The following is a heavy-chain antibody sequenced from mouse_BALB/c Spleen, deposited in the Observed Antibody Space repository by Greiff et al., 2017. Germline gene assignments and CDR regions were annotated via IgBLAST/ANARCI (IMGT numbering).Heavy chain of an antibody. J-gene: IGHJ2*01. V-gene: IGHV3-2*02. CDR2: ISYSGST. Sequence: EVQLQESGPGLVKPSQSLSLTCTVTGYSITSDYAWNWIRQFPGNKLEWMGYISYSGSTSYNPSLKSRISITRDTSKNPFFLQLNSVTTEDTATYYCARLLRRYFDDWGEGTTLTVSS. CDR1: GYSITSDYA. D-gene: IGHD1-2*01. CDR3: ARLLRRYFDD.